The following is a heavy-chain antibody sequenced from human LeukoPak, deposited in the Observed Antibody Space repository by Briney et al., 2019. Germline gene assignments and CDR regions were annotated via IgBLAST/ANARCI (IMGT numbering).Heavy chain of an antibody. D-gene: IGHD2-2*01. CDR3: ARTPHCSSTSCYGGHWFDP. Sequence: ASVKVSCKASGYTFTSYYMHWVRQAPGQGLEWMGIINPSGGSTSYAQKLQGRVTMTTDTSTSTAYMELRSLRSDDTAVYYCARTPHCSSTSCYGGHWFDPWGQGTLVTVSS. CDR1: GYTFTSYY. J-gene: IGHJ5*02. CDR2: INPSGGST. V-gene: IGHV1-46*01.